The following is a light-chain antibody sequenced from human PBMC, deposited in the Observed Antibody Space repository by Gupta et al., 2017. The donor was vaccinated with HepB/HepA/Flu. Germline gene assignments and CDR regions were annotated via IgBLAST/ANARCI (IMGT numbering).Light chain of an antibody. J-gene: IGLJ1*01. CDR1: KLEDKY. CDR2: KDS. CDR3: QAWDGSAAV. V-gene: IGLV3-1*01. Sequence: SYDLSQPPSVSVSPGQTVSISCSRDKLEDKYVSWYHQRPGHSPVLVIFKDSTRPSEIPERFSGSSSGNTATLTIRGAQALDEADYFCQAWDGSAAVFGAGTKVTVL.